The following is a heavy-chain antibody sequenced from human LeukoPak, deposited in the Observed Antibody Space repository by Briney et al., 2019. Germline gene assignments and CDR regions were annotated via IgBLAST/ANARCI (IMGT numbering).Heavy chain of an antibody. Sequence: GGSLRLSCSASGFTFSRYTMHWVRQAPGKGLEYVSAISSNGGSTYYADSVKDRFTISRDNSKNTLYLQMSSLRAKDTAVYYCVKDRYSSGWPPRFDPWGQGTLVTVSS. V-gene: IGHV3-64D*06. CDR3: VKDRYSSGWPPRFDP. CDR2: ISSNGGST. CDR1: GFTFSRYT. D-gene: IGHD6-19*01. J-gene: IGHJ5*02.